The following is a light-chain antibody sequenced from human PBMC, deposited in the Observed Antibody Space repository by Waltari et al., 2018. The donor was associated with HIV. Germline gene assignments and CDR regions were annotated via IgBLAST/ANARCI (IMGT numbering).Light chain of an antibody. CDR3: QSYDSSLSVVV. Sequence: QSVLTQPPSVSGAPGQRVTISCTGSSSNIGAGDAVHWYQQLPGTAPKHLIYGNSNRPSGVPDRFSGSKSGTSASLAITGLQAEDEADYYCQSYDSSLSVVVFGGGTKLTVL. CDR2: GNS. V-gene: IGLV1-40*01. CDR1: SSNIGAGDA. J-gene: IGLJ2*01.